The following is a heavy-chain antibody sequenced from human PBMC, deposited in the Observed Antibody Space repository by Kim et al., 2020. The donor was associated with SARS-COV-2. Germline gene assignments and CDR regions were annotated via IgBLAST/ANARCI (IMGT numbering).Heavy chain of an antibody. CDR1: GGSISSGDYY. V-gene: IGHV4-30-4*01. Sequence: SETLSLTCTVSGGSISSGDYYWSWIRQPPGKGLEWIGYIYYSGSTYYNPSLKSRVTISVDTSKNQFSLKLSSVTAADTAVYYCARTKRITIFGVVKWFDPWGQGTLVTVSS. D-gene: IGHD3-3*01. CDR2: IYYSGST. J-gene: IGHJ5*02. CDR3: ARTKRITIFGVVKWFDP.